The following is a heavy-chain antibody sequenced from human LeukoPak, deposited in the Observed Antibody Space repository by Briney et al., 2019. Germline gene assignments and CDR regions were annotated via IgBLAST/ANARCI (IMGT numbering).Heavy chain of an antibody. J-gene: IGHJ5*02. CDR2: INPNSGGT. CDR1: GYTFTGCY. CDR3: ARVSYGDYVKPDP. V-gene: IGHV1-2*02. Sequence: ASVKVSCKASGYTFTGCYMHWVRQAPGQGLEWMGWINPNSGGTNYAQKFQGRVTMTRDTSISTAYMELSRLRSDDTAVYYCARVSYGDYVKPDPWGQGTPVTVSS. D-gene: IGHD4-17*01.